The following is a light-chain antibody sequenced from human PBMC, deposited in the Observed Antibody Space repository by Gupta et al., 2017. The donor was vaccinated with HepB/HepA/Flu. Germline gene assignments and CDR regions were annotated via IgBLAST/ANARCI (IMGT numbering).Light chain of an antibody. J-gene: IGLJ1*01. V-gene: IGLV1-40*01. CDR2: GDN. Sequence: QSVLTQPPSVSGAPGRRVSISCNGSSSNIGAGYDVHWYRQVPGTGPKVLVYGDNRRPWGVPDRFSGSRSGTSASLAITGLQAEDEAYYYCQSYDSSLYVFGTGTKVIVL. CDR1: SSNIGAGYD. CDR3: QSYDSSLYV.